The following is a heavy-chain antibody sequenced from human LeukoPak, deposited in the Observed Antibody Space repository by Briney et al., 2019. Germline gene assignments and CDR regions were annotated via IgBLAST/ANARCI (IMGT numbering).Heavy chain of an antibody. CDR2: MYPGDSDI. CDR1: GYNFHKYW. J-gene: IGHJ2*01. D-gene: IGHD2-21*01. Sequence: GESLKISCKGSGYNFHKYWIGWVRQMPGKGLEWMGIMYPGDSDIRYSPSFEGQVTISADKSSGTAYLQWRSLKASDTAIYYCARQGIPRYFDLWGRGTLVTVSS. CDR3: ARQGIPRYFDL. V-gene: IGHV5-51*01.